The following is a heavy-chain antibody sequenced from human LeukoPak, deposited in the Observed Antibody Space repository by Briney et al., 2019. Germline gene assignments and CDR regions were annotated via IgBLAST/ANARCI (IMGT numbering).Heavy chain of an antibody. CDR2: IYHSGST. V-gene: IGHV4-4*02. J-gene: IGHJ5*02. CDR3: ARGGYYGSWSYYNYNWFDP. Sequence: SETLSLTCAVSGGSISSSNWWSWVRQPPGKGLEWIGEIYHSGSTNYNPSLKSRVTISVDKSKNQFSLKLSSVTAADTAVYYCARGGYYGSWSYYNYNWFDPWGQGTLVTVSS. CDR1: GGSISSSNW. D-gene: IGHD3-10*01.